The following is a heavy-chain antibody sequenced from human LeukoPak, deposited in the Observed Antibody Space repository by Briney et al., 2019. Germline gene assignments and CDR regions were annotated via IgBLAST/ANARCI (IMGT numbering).Heavy chain of an antibody. CDR1: GFTFSSYG. D-gene: IGHD6-13*01. J-gene: IGHJ3*02. CDR3: AKEGIAIIGDAFDI. V-gene: IGHV3-30*18. CDR2: ISYEGSNK. Sequence: GGSLRLSCAASGFTFSSYGMHWVRQAPGKGLEWVAVISYEGSNKYYADSVKGRFTISRDNSKNTLYLQMNSLRAEDTAVYYCAKEGIAIIGDAFDIWGQGTMVTVSS.